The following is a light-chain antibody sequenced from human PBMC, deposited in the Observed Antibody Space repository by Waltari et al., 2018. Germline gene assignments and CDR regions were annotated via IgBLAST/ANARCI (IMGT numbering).Light chain of an antibody. CDR1: RPNIGNNY. V-gene: IGLV1-51*02. Sequence: QSVLTQPPSVSAAPGQRVPIPCSGGRPNIGNNYVSWYRQFPGTAPKLLIDENTERPSGIPCRFSGSKSGTSATLDITGLQAGDEADYYCGTWDSSLSGAVFGGGTHLTVL. J-gene: IGLJ7*01. CDR2: ENT. CDR3: GTWDSSLSGAV.